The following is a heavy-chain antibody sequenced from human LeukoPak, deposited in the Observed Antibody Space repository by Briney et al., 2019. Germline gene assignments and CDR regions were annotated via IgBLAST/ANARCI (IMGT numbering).Heavy chain of an antibody. CDR2: IGAVATSK. J-gene: IGHJ4*02. CDR1: GFIFSSYA. Sequence: GGSLRLSCAASGFIFSSYAMSWVRQAPGKGLEWVSNIGAVATSKYYADSVKGRFTISRDNSKNTLYLQLNSLRADDTAVYYCAHRGNYFDDWGQGTLVTVSS. D-gene: IGHD3-16*01. CDR3: AHRGNYFDD. V-gene: IGHV3-23*01.